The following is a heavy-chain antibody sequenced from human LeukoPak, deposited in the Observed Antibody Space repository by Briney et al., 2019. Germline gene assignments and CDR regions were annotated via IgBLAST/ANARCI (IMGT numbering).Heavy chain of an antibody. CDR3: AREVFCSGGSCYGAFDY. CDR2: INPNSGDT. CDR1: GYTFTFYH. V-gene: IGHV1-2*02. Sequence: ASVKVSCKASGYTFTFYHMHWVRQAPGQGPEWLGWINPNSGDTNYAQKFQGRVTMTRDTSISTAYMELSRLRSDDTAVYYCAREVFCSGGSCYGAFDYWGQGTLVTVSS. J-gene: IGHJ4*02. D-gene: IGHD2-15*01.